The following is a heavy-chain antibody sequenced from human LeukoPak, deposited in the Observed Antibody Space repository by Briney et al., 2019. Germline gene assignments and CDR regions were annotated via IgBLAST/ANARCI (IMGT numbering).Heavy chain of an antibody. CDR1: EFTFSAYA. CDR2: ISPTGSTM. CDR3: GRGGWRIIETGGDS. J-gene: IGHJ4*02. Sequence: GGSLRLSCATSEFTFSAYAMNWVRQAPGKGLEWVGYISPTGSTMFYAGSVKGRFTISRDNADNSLYLQMKSLRVEDTDMYYCGRGGWRIIETGGDSWGQGTLVTVSS. D-gene: IGHD2-15*01. V-gene: IGHV3-48*04.